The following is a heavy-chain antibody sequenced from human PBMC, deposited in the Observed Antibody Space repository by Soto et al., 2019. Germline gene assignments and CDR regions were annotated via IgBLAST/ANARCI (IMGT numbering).Heavy chain of an antibody. V-gene: IGHV4-34*01. CDR1: GGYISDYY. Sequence: QVRLQQWGAGLLKPSETLSLTCAVYGGYISDYYWNWLRQPPGKGLEWMGEINHRGTTSYNPSLKSRVDISVDTAMTHFSLKMWSVTAADTAIYYCARYQWNPGAFDPWGPGTQVTVSS. CDR3: ARYQWNPGAFDP. CDR2: INHRGTT. J-gene: IGHJ5*02. D-gene: IGHD1-20*01.